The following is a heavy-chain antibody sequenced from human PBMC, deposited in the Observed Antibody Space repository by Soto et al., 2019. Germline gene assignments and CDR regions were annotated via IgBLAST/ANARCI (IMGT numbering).Heavy chain of an antibody. CDR3: ARYVDYYDSSGYSAFAI. D-gene: IGHD3-22*01. CDR2: IMPIFGTA. J-gene: IGHJ3*02. V-gene: IGHV1-69*01. CDR1: GGTFSSYA. Sequence: QGQLVQSGAEVKKPGSSVKVSCKASGGTFSSYAISWVRQAPGQGREWMGGIMPIFGTANYAQKFQGRVTITADESTSTAYMELSSLSSEDTVVYYWARYVDYYDSSGYSAFAIWGQGTMVTVSS.